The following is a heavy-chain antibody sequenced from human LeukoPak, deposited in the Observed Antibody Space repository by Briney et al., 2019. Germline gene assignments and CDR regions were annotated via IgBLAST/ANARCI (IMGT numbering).Heavy chain of an antibody. V-gene: IGHV4-4*07. CDR1: GGSISSYY. D-gene: IGHD6-13*01. CDR3: ARDGQQLEPYYFDY. Sequence: ASETLSLTCTVSGGSISSYYWSWIRQPARQGLELIGRIYTSGSANYNPSLTSLVTMSVDTSKYQFSLTLSSFTAAYTGVYYCARDGQQLEPYYFDYWGQGTLVTVSS. J-gene: IGHJ4*01. CDR2: IYTSGSA.